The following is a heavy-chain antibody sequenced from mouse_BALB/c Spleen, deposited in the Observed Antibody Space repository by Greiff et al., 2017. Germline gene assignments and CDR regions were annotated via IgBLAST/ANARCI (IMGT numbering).Heavy chain of an antibody. CDR1: GYTFTSYW. CDR2: IDPSDSYT. CDR3: ARPTVVATGYFDV. Sequence: QVQLQQPGAELVKPGASVKLSCKASGYTFTSYWMHWVKQRPGQGLEWIGEIDPSDSYTNYNQKFKGKATLTVDKSSSTAYMQLSSLTSEDSAVNYCARPTVVATGYFDVWGAGTTVTVSS. V-gene: IGHV1-69*02. J-gene: IGHJ1*01. D-gene: IGHD1-1*01.